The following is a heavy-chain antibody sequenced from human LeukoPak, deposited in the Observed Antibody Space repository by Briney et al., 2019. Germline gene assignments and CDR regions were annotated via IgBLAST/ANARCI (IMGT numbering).Heavy chain of an antibody. CDR3: ARSLVGATGVDYFDY. D-gene: IGHD1-26*01. Sequence: WASVKVSCKASGYTFISYGISWVRQAPGQGLEWMGWISGYNGDTNYAQKLQGRVTMTTDTSTSTAYMELRSLRSDDTAVYYCARSLVGATGVDYFDYWGQGTLVTVSS. CDR1: GYTFISYG. V-gene: IGHV1-18*01. CDR2: ISGYNGDT. J-gene: IGHJ4*02.